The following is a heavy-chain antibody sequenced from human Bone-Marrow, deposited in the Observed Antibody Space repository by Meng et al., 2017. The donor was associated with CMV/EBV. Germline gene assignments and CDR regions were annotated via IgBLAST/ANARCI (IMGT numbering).Heavy chain of an antibody. V-gene: IGHV3-53*01. CDR1: GFTFSDYY. Sequence: GGSLRLSCAASGFTFSDYYMSWVRQAPGKGLEWVSVIYSGGSTYYADSVKGRFTISRDNSKNTLYLQMNSLRAEDTAVYYCARYGYSSSSADYYYGMDVWGEGTTVTASS. D-gene: IGHD6-6*01. CDR3: ARYGYSSSSADYYYGMDV. CDR2: IYSGGST. J-gene: IGHJ6*04.